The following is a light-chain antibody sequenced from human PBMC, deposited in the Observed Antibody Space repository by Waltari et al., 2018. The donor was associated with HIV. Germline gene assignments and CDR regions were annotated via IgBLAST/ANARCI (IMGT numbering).Light chain of an antibody. J-gene: IGLJ3*02. V-gene: IGLV1-40*01. CDR3: QSFDSTLRGSM. CDR2: GDN. CDR1: SSNIGAGYD. Sequence: QSVLTQPPSMSGAPGQRVTISCTGSSSNIGAGYDVNWYRQLPGTAPTLLIYGDNNRPSGVPDRFSVATPGTSASLAITGLQAEDEADYYCQSFDSTLRGSMFGGGTKLTVL.